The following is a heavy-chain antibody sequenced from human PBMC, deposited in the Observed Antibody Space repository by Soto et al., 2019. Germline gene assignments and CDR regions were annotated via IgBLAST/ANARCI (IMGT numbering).Heavy chain of an antibody. V-gene: IGHV4-61*01. CDR1: GGSVSSATYY. CDR2: VYYSGTP. J-gene: IGHJ6*02. CDR3: ARDRCLRTCPWGMDV. Sequence: SETLALTCTVSGGSVSSATYYWNWIRQPPGKGLEWIGSVYYSGTPNYNPSLKSRVTISMDTSYNRLSLKLRSVTAADTAVYYCARDRCLRTCPWGMDVWGQVTTGTVSS. D-gene: IGHD3-10*01.